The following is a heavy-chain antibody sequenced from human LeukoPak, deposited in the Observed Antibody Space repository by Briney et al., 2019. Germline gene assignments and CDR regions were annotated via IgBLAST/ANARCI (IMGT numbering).Heavy chain of an antibody. D-gene: IGHD2-21*01. CDR3: ARKVDSYYMDV. Sequence: GGSLRLSCAASGFTFSSYSMNWVRQAPGKGLEWVSSISSSTSYIYYTDSVKGRFTTSRDNANNSLYLQMNSLRAEDTAVYYCARKVDSYYMDVWGKGTTVTVSS. V-gene: IGHV3-21*01. J-gene: IGHJ6*03. CDR1: GFTFSSYS. CDR2: ISSSTSYI.